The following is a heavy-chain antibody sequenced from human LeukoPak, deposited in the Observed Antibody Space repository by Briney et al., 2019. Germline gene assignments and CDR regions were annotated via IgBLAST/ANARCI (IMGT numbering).Heavy chain of an antibody. J-gene: IGHJ4*02. Sequence: SETLSLTCTVSGGSVSSGSYYWSRIRLPPGKGLEWIAYIYYSGSTDYNPSLKSRVTISVDTSKNQFSLKLSSVTAADTAVYYCARDGGFSYGYPPHFDYWGQGTLVTVSS. CDR1: GGSVSSGSYY. CDR2: IYYSGST. D-gene: IGHD5-18*01. CDR3: ARDGGFSYGYPPHFDY. V-gene: IGHV4-61*01.